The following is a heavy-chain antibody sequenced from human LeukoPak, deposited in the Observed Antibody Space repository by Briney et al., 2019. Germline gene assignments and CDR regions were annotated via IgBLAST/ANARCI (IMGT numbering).Heavy chain of an antibody. CDR3: ARDSAGNDY. CDR2: IKQDGSEK. V-gene: IGHV3-7*01. J-gene: IGHJ4*02. Sequence: GGSLRLSCAASGFTFSTYWMSWVRQAPGKGLEWVANIKQDGSEKYYVDSVKGRFTISRDNAKNSLYLQMNSLRTEDTAMYYCARDSAGNDYWGQGTLVTVSS. D-gene: IGHD6-13*01. CDR1: GFTFSTYW.